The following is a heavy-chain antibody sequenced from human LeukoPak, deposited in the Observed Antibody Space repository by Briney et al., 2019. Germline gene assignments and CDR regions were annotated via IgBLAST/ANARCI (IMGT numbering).Heavy chain of an antibody. J-gene: IGHJ3*02. Sequence: ASVKVSCKASGYSFIDHYIHWVRQGPGQGLEWMGWTNPNSGFTDYAQKFQGRVTLTRDTSISTAYMELSRLTFDDTAVYYCARDGAFDIWGQGTMVTVSS. CDR1: GYSFIDHY. CDR2: TNPNSGFT. CDR3: ARDGAFDI. V-gene: IGHV1-2*02.